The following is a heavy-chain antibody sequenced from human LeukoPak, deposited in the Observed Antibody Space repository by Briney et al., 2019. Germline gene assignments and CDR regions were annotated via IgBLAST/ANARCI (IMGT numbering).Heavy chain of an antibody. D-gene: IGHD4-17*01. CDR3: ARDHGPRSSYFDY. CDR1: GITVRSNH. CDR2: IYSGDRA. J-gene: IGHJ4*02. V-gene: IGHV3-66*01. Sequence: PGESLRLSCAASGITVRSNHMNWVRQTPGKGLEWVSVIYSGDRAYYADSVKDRFTISRDNSKNTLYLQMKSLRAEDTAVYFCARDHGPRSSYFDYWGQGTLVTVSS.